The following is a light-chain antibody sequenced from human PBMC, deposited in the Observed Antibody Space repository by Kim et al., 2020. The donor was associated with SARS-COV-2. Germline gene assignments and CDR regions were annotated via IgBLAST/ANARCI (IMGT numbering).Light chain of an antibody. V-gene: IGLV2-11*03. CDR2: DVI. J-gene: IGLJ3*02. CDR1: SSDIVSYDY. Sequence: GHSVTISCTGTSSDIVSYDYVSWYQQHPGRAPKLMIYDVIKRPSGVPDRFSGSKSGNTASLTISGLQAEDEADYYCCSYAGTYTWVFGGGTKLTVL. CDR3: CSYAGTYTWV.